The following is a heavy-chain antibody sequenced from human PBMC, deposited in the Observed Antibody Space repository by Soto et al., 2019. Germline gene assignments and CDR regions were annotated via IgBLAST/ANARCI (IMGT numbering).Heavy chain of an antibody. CDR3: ARGPYGTPHDY. V-gene: IGHV1-69*13. CDR1: GYTFTSYG. CDR2: IIPIFGTA. Sequence: SVKVSCKASGYTFTSYGISWVRQAPGQGLEWMGGIIPIFGTANYAQKFQGRVTITADESTSTAYMELSSLRSEDTAVYYCARGPYGTPHDYWGQGTLVTVSS. J-gene: IGHJ4*02. D-gene: IGHD1-7*01.